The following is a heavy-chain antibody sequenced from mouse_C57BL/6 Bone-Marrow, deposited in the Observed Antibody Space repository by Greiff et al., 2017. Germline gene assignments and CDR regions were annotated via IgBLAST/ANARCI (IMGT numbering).Heavy chain of an antibody. Sequence: VQLQQSGAELVMPGASVKLSCKASGYTFTSYWMHWVKQRPGQGLEWIGEIDPSDSYTNYNQTFKGKSTLTVDKSSSTAYLQLSSLTSDDSAVYYCARKSVLPPLWYFEVWGTGTTVTVSS. D-gene: IGHD1-1*01. CDR1: GYTFTSYW. CDR3: ARKSVLPPLWYFEV. J-gene: IGHJ1*03. V-gene: IGHV1-69*01. CDR2: IDPSDSYT.